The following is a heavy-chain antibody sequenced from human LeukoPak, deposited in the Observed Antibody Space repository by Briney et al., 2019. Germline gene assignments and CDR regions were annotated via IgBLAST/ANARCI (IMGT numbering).Heavy chain of an antibody. CDR1: GGTFSSYA. D-gene: IGHD6-13*01. CDR3: ARDLGIAAAGTRCYGMDV. Sequence: SVKVSCKASGGTFSSYAISWVRQAPGQGLEWMGRIIPILGIANYAQKFQGRVTITADKSTSTAYMELSSLRSEDTAVYYCARDLGIAAAGTRCYGMDVWGQGTTVTVSS. CDR2: IIPILGIA. V-gene: IGHV1-69*04. J-gene: IGHJ6*02.